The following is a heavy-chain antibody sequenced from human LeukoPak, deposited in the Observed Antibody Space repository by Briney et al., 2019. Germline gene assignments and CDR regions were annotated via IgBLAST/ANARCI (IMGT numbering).Heavy chain of an antibody. J-gene: IGHJ3*02. CDR1: TFTFSNAW. CDR2: IKSKSDGGTT. V-gene: IGHV3-15*01. D-gene: IGHD2-15*01. CDR3: TTAPRGYCSGGSCSYAFDI. Sequence: PGGSLRLSCAASTFTFSNAWMSWVRQAPGKGLEWVGRIKSKSDGGTTDYAAPVKGRFTISRDDSKNTLYLQMNSLKTEDTAVYYCTTAPRGYCSGGSCSYAFDIWGQGTMVTAST.